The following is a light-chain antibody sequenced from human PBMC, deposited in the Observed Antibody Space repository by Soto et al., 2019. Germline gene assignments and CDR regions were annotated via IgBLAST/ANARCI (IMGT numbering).Light chain of an antibody. J-gene: IGKJ3*01. CDR3: QQSYSTPPFT. V-gene: IGKV1-39*01. CDR1: QSVSSY. CDR2: EAS. Sequence: DIPMTQSPSPLSASVGDRVDITCRTSQSVSSYLNWYQAKPGKAPKLLIYEASSLESGVPSRFSGSASGTDFTLTISSLQPEDSATYYCQQSYSTPPFTFGPGTRVDI.